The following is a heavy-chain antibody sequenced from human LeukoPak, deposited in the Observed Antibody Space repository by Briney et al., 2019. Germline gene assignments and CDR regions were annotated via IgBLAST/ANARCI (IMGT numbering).Heavy chain of an antibody. Sequence: GGSLRLSRAASGFAFTDYAIIWVRQAPGQGREWVSAITDSGGATYYADSVKGRFTISRDNSKNTLYLQMNSLRGDDTGIYYCAKAYTRSWYAAFDIWGQGTMVTISS. CDR3: AKAYTRSWYAAFDI. V-gene: IGHV3-23*01. J-gene: IGHJ3*02. CDR1: GFAFTDYA. D-gene: IGHD6-13*01. CDR2: ITDSGGAT.